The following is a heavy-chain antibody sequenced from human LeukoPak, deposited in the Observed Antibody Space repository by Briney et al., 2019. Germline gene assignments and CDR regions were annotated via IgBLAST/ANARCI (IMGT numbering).Heavy chain of an antibody. CDR1: GFTFSNAW. V-gene: IGHV3-15*01. CDR3: TTDLDREYSGSYYVVGFDY. Sequence: GGSLRLSCAASGFTFSNAWMSWVRQAPGKGLEWVGRIKSKTDGGTTDYAAPVKGRLTISRDDSKNTLYLQMNSLKTEDTAVYYCTTDLDREYSGSYYVVGFDYWGQGTLVTVSS. D-gene: IGHD1-26*01. J-gene: IGHJ4*02. CDR2: IKSKTDGGTT.